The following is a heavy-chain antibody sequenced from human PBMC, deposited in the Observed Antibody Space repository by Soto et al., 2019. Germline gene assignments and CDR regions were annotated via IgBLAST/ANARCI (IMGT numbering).Heavy chain of an antibody. CDR2: FDPEDGET. V-gene: IGHV1-24*01. CDR3: ATGDLWLWFDY. J-gene: IGHJ4*02. D-gene: IGHD2-21*01. Sequence: ASVKVSCKVSGYTLTELSMHWVRKAPGKGLEWMGGFDPEDGETIYAQKFQGRVTMTEDTSTDTAYIELSSLRSEDTAVYYGATGDLWLWFDYLGQGTLVTVSS. CDR1: GYTLTELS.